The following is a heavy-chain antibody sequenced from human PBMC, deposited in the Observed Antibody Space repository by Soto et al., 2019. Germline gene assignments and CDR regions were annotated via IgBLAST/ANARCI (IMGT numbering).Heavy chain of an antibody. D-gene: IGHD3-22*01. J-gene: IGHJ6*02. V-gene: IGHV1-18*01. CDR2: ISAYDGNT. Sequence: QVQLVQSGAEVKKPGASVKVSCKASGYTFTSYGISWVRQAPGQGLEWLAWISAYDGNTNYAQILQGRVSMTGDTSTSTAYMELRSLRSDDTAVYYCARGGYYDSSSSRNYYYYGMNVWGQWTTVTVSS. CDR1: GYTFTSYG. CDR3: ARGGYYDSSSSRNYYYYGMNV.